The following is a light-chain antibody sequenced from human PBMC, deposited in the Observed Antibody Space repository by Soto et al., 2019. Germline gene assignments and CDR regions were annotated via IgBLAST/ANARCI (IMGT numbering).Light chain of an antibody. Sequence: ETVMTQSPGTLSVSLGERATLSCRASQSVSIHLAWYQQKPGQAPRLLIYGASSRATGIPDRFSGSGSGTDFALTISRLEPEDFAVYYCQQFSSYPLTFGGGTKVDI. CDR1: QSVSIH. V-gene: IGKV3-20*01. J-gene: IGKJ4*01. CDR2: GAS. CDR3: QQFSSYPLT.